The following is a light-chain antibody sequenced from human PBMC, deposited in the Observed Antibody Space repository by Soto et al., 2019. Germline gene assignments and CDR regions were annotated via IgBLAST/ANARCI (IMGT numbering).Light chain of an antibody. CDR3: CSYAGSNTWV. V-gene: IGLV2-11*01. J-gene: IGLJ3*02. Sequence: QPVLTQPRSVSGSPGQSVTISCTGTSSDVGGYNYVSWYQQHSGKAPKLMIYDVSKRPSGVPDRFSGSKSGNAASLTISGLQADDEADYYCCSYAGSNTWVFGGGTQLTVL. CDR2: DVS. CDR1: SSDVGGYNY.